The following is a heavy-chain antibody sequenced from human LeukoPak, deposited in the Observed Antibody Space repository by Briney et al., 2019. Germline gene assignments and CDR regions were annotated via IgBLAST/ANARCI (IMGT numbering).Heavy chain of an antibody. J-gene: IGHJ3*02. CDR3: ARGGNTAMVYGGYAFDI. CDR2: MSYSGST. Sequence: SETLSLTCIVSGGSISSYYWSWIRQPPGKGLEWIGYMSYSGSTNYNPSLKSRVTISVDTSKNQFSLKLSSVTAADTAVYYCARGGNTAMVYGGYAFDIWGQGTMVTVSS. D-gene: IGHD5-18*01. CDR1: GGSISSYY. V-gene: IGHV4-59*01.